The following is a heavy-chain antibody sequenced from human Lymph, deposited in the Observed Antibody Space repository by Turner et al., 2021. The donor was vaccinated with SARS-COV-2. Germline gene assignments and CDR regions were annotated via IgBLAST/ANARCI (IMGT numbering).Heavy chain of an antibody. D-gene: IGHD1-26*01. Sequence: QVQLVQSGAEVKKPGSSVKVYCKASGGTFSTYVISWVRQAPGQVLEWMGGIIPILGIANYAQKFQGRVTITADKSTSTAYMELSSLRSEDTAVYHCARRHSGNYDAFDIWGQGTMVTVSS. CDR3: ARRHSGNYDAFDI. J-gene: IGHJ3*02. CDR1: GGTFSTYV. CDR2: IIPILGIA. V-gene: IGHV1-69*10.